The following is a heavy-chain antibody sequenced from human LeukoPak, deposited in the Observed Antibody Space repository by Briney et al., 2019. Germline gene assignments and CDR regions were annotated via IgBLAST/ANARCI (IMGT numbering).Heavy chain of an antibody. D-gene: IGHD1-26*01. CDR2: INHSGST. Sequence: SETLSLTCAVYGGSFSGYYWSWIRQPPGKGLEWIGEINHSGSTNYNPSLKSRVTISVDTSKNQFSLKLSSVTAADTAVYYCGFTRAGDSGSYSWGQGTLVTVSS. CDR1: GGSFSGYY. CDR3: GFTRAGDSGSYS. J-gene: IGHJ4*02. V-gene: IGHV4-34*03.